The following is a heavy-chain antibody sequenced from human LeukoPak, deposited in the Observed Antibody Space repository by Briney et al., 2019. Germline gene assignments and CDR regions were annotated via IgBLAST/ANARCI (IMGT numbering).Heavy chain of an antibody. Sequence: PSETLSLTCTVSGGSISSGGYYWNWLREHPGKGLEWIGYIYYSGSTYYNPSLKSRVTISVDTSKNQFSLKLSSVTAADTAVYYCARVPPGGYSGYDTYFDYWGQGTLVTVSS. J-gene: IGHJ4*02. D-gene: IGHD5-12*01. CDR3: ARVPPGGYSGYDTYFDY. CDR1: GGSISSGGYY. CDR2: IYYSGST. V-gene: IGHV4-31*03.